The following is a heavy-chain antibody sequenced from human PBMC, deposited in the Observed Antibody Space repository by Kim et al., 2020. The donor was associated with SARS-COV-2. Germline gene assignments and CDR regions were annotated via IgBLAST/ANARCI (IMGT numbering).Heavy chain of an antibody. CDR1: GFTFSNAW. CDR3: TTRIAAAATYFDY. D-gene: IGHD6-13*01. V-gene: IGHV3-15*01. Sequence: GGSLRLSCAASGFTFSNAWMSWVRQAPGKGLEWVGRIKSKTDGGTTDYAAPVKGRFTISRDDSKNTLYLQMNSLKTEDTAVYYCTTRIAAAATYFDYWGQGTLVTVSS. J-gene: IGHJ4*02. CDR2: IKSKTDGGTT.